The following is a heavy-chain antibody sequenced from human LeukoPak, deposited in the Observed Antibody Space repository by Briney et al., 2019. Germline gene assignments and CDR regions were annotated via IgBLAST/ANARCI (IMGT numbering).Heavy chain of an antibody. Sequence: GGSLRLSCAASGFTFSSYAVHWVRQAPGKGLEWVAIISYDGRHEYYADSVKGQFTISRDNSKNTLYLQMTSLRAEDTAVYYCTKDMGPSGLGSGWPFDYWGQGTLVTVSS. J-gene: IGHJ4*02. D-gene: IGHD6-19*01. CDR3: TKDMGPSGLGSGWPFDY. CDR1: GFTFSSYA. V-gene: IGHV3-30*18. CDR2: ISYDGRHE.